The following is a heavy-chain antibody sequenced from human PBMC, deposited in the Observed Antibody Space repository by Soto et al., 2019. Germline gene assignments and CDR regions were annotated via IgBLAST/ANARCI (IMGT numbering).Heavy chain of an antibody. V-gene: IGHV4-59*01. CDR3: ARRYDFDY. CDR2: IYYSGST. CDR1: GGSISSYY. Sequence: PSETLSLTCTVSGGSISSYYWSWIRQPPGKGLEWIGYIYYSGSTNFNPSLKSRVTISVDTSKNQFSLKLSSVTAADTAVYYCARRYDFDYWGQGTLVTVS. D-gene: IGHD1-20*01. J-gene: IGHJ4*02.